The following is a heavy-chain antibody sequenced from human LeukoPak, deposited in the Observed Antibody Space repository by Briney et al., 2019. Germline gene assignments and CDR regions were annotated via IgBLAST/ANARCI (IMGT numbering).Heavy chain of an antibody. CDR2: INPNSGGT. CDR1: GYTFTGYY. D-gene: IGHD6-19*01. Sequence: GASVKVSCKASGYTFTGYYMHWVRQAPGQGLEWMGWINPNSGGTNYAQKFQGRVTMTRDTSISTAYMELSRLRSDDTAVYYCATETGYSSGWYDLDYWGQGTLVTVSS. V-gene: IGHV1-2*02. J-gene: IGHJ4*02. CDR3: ATETGYSSGWYDLDY.